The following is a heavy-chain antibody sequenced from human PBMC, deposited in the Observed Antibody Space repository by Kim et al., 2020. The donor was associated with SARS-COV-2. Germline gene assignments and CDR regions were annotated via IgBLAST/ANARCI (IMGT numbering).Heavy chain of an antibody. CDR3: ARPYSGSYSPFDY. Sequence: YSPSFQGQVTISADKSISTAYLQWSSLKASDTAMYYCARPYSGSYSPFDYWGQGTLVTVSS. D-gene: IGHD1-26*01. J-gene: IGHJ4*02. V-gene: IGHV5-51*01.